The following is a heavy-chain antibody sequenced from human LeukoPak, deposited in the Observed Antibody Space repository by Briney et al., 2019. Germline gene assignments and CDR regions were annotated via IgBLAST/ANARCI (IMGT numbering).Heavy chain of an antibody. CDR1: GFTLDDYA. D-gene: IGHD1-26*01. Sequence: GRSLRLSCAASGFTLDDYAMHWVRQAPGKGLEWVSGISWNSGSIGYADSVKGRFTISRDNAKNSLYLQMNSLRAEDTALYYCAKVPVGATAKSGAFDIWGQGTMVTVSS. V-gene: IGHV3-9*01. CDR2: ISWNSGSI. CDR3: AKVPVGATAKSGAFDI. J-gene: IGHJ3*02.